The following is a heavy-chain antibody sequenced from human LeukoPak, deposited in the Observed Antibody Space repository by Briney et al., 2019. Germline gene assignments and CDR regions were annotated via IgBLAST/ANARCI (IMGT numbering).Heavy chain of an antibody. CDR3: ARGDSSGWYDY. D-gene: IGHD6-19*01. CDR2: INHSGST. J-gene: IGHJ4*02. Sequence: SETLSLTCAVYGASFSGYYWSWIRQPPGRGLEWIGEINHSGSTNYNPSLKSRVTISVDTSKNQFSLKLSSVTAADTAVYYCARGDSSGWYDYWGQGTLVTVSS. V-gene: IGHV4-34*01. CDR1: GASFSGYY.